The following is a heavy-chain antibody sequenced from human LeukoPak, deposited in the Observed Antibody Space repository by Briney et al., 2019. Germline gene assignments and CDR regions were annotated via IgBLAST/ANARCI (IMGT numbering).Heavy chain of an antibody. CDR2: IKQDGSEK. V-gene: IGHV3-7*03. D-gene: IGHD3-10*01. CDR3: AKDISGSGKYYFDY. J-gene: IGHJ4*02. Sequence: PGGSLRLSCVASGFNFSNYWMSWVRQAPVEGLEWVANIKQDGSEKYYVDSVEGRFTISRDNAKNSLYLQMNSLRAEDTALYYCAKDISGSGKYYFDYWGQGTLVTVSS. CDR1: GFNFSNYW.